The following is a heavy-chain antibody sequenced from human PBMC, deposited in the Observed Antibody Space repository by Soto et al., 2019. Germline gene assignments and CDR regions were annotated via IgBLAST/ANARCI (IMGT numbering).Heavy chain of an antibody. V-gene: IGHV3-23*01. CDR2: ISGSGGST. CDR1: GFTFSSYA. CDR3: AKHDFWTLYNTGLDS. Sequence: GGSLRLSCAASGFTFSSYAMSWVRQAPGKGLEWVSAISGSGGSTYYADSVKGRFTISRDNFKNMLYLQMNSLRAEDTAVYYCAKHDFWTLYNTGLDSWGQGTLVTVSS. J-gene: IGHJ4*02. D-gene: IGHD3-3*01.